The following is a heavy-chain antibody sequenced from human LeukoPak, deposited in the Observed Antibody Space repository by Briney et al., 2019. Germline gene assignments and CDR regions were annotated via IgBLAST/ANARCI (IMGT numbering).Heavy chain of an antibody. CDR2: ISGSGGRT. CDR1: GFAFGSEA. CDR3: AKEESYGYGSSWYYGGYYMDV. V-gene: IGHV3-23*01. J-gene: IGHJ6*03. Sequence: GGSLRLSCAVSGFAFGSEAMSWVRQAPGKGLEWVSAISGSGGRTYYADSVKGRFTISRDNSKNTLYLQMNSLRAEDTAVYYCAKEESYGYGSSWYYGGYYMDVWGKGTTVTVSS. D-gene: IGHD6-13*01.